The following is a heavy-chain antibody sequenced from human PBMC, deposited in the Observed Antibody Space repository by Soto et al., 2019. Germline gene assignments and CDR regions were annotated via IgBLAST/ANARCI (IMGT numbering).Heavy chain of an antibody. CDR2: IKRWPDGGTI. J-gene: IGHJ5*02. V-gene: IGHV3-15*01. CDR1: GFPFSRAW. CDR3: TTPLGDCDGDNCNTFGP. D-gene: IGHD2-21*02. Sequence: EAQLVESGGDLVEAGGSLRLSCAASGFPFSRAWMNWARQAPGKGLEWMGRIKRWPDGGTIDYAAPMEGRFFISRDESTNTLYLQINSLRLEDTAVYYCTTPLGDCDGDNCNTFGPWGPGTRVTVAS.